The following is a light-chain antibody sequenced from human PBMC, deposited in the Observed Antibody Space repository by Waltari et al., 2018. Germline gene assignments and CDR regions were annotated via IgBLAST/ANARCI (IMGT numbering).Light chain of an antibody. J-gene: IGLJ2*01. V-gene: IGLV2-8*01. Sequence: QSALTQPPPASGSPGQSVTISCTGPSSDRNFNSFPWYQQPPGKAPKIIIYGVPKRPSGVPDRFSGSKSGNTASLTVSGLQVEDEAHYYCSLSGGINNVVVFGGGTKLTVL. CDR1: SSDRNFNS. CDR3: SLSGGINNVVV. CDR2: GVP.